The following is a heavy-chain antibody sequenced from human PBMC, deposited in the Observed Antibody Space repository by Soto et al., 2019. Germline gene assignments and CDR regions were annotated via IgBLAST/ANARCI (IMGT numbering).Heavy chain of an antibody. CDR2: MNPNSGNT. V-gene: IGHV1-8*01. J-gene: IGHJ5*02. Sequence: ASVKVSCKASGYTFTSYDINWVRQATGQGLEWMGWMNPNSGNTGYAQKFQGRVTMTRNTSISTAYMELSSLRSEDTAVYYCARGQLDSSNWNYWIDPWGQGTLVTVSS. CDR1: GYTFTSYD. CDR3: ARGQLDSSNWNYWIDP. D-gene: IGHD1-7*01.